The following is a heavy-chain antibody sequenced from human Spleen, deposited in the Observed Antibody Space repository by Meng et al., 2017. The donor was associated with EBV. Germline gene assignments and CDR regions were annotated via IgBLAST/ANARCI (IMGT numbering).Heavy chain of an antibody. CDR3: TRGGSGRFFY. D-gene: IGHD1-1*01. CDR1: GYTFTDYG. J-gene: IGHJ4*02. Sequence: QWQLVQSGSGLRKPGASVKVSCKASGYTFTDYGINWMRQAPGQGLEWMGWINVNTRKPTYAQGFTERFVFSVDTSVSTAYLQILNLKTEDTAVFYCTRGGSGRFFYWGQGSLVTVSS. V-gene: IGHV7-4-1*01. CDR2: INVNTRKP.